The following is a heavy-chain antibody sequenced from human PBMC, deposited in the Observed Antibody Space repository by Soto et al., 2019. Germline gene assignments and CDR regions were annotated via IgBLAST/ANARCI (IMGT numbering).Heavy chain of an antibody. V-gene: IGHV2-5*02. CDR2: IYWDDDR. CDR1: VFSLTTSGVG. CDR3: AHIGSYNSGSDYFDY. D-gene: IGHD1-20*01. J-gene: IGHJ4*02. Sequence: QITLKESDPSLVKPTEPLTLTCTFSVFSLTTSGVGVGWLRQPPGKALGWLRLIYWDDDRSYNPSLKSRVAITKDTSKNHVVLIMTNMDPMDTGTYYCAHIGSYNSGSDYFDYWGQGTIVTVSS.